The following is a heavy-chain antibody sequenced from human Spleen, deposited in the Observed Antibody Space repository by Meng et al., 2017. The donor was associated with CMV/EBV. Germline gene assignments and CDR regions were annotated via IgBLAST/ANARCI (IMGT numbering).Heavy chain of an antibody. CDR2: SNAGNGNT. CDR3: ARGGSGRHLPALRY. CDR1: GYTFTSYA. Sequence: QVQLVQSGADVKKPGASVKVSCKASGYTFTSYAMHWVRQAPGQRLEWMGWSNAGNGNTKYSQEFQGRVTITRDTSASTAYMELRSLRSDDTAVYYCARGGSGRHLPALRYWGQGTLVTVSS. V-gene: IGHV1-3*02. J-gene: IGHJ4*02. D-gene: IGHD1-26*01.